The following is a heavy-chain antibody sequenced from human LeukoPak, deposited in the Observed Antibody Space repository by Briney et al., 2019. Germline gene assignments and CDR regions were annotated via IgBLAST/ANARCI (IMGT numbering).Heavy chain of an antibody. CDR1: GFTFSNYG. CDR3: ASERITIFGVVTPLDY. CDR2: ISDDGTNE. J-gene: IGHJ4*02. V-gene: IGHV3-30*03. D-gene: IGHD3-3*01. Sequence: PGRSLRLSCAASGFTFSNYGMHWVRQAPGKGLEWVAVISDDGTNEYYVDSVKGRFTISRDNSKNTLYLQMNSLRAEDTAVYYCASERITIFGVVTPLDYWGQGTLVTVSS.